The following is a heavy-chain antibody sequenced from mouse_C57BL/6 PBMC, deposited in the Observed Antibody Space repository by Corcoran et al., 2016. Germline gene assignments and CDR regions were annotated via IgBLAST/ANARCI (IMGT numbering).Heavy chain of an antibody. CDR1: GYAFSSYW. D-gene: IGHD1-1*01. V-gene: IGHV1-80*01. Sequence: QVQLQQSGAALMTPGASVKLSCKASGYAFSSYWMNWVKQRLGKRLEWIGQIYPGDGDTNYNAKLKGKATLTADKSSSTAYMQLSSLTSEDSAVYFCANYYGSSYWGQGTLVTVSA. CDR2: IYPGDGDT. CDR3: ANYYGSSY. J-gene: IGHJ3*01.